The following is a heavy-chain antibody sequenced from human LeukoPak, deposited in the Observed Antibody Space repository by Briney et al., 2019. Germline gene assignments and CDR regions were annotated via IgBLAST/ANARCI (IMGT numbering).Heavy chain of an antibody. CDR2: MYPGDSDS. J-gene: IGHJ4*02. V-gene: IGHV5-51*01. Sequence: GESLQISCKGSGYSFTSYWSGWVRQMPRKGLEWLGIMYPGDSDSRYSPSCQCQPTIAADKSISTACLHWSSRTPSDAAVEYCAGRGDCNYHYCGQGSLVTVSS. D-gene: IGHD1-7*01. CDR3: AGRGDCNYHY. CDR1: GYSFTSYW.